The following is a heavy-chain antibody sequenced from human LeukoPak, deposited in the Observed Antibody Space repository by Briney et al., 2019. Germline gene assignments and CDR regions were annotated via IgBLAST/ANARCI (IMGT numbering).Heavy chain of an antibody. V-gene: IGHV3-21*01. CDR3: AGGIAVAGSFDP. CDR2: ISSSSSSYI. Sequence: GGSLRLSCAASGFTFSSYSMNWVRRAPGKGLEWVSSISSSSSSYIYYADSVKGRFTISRDNAKNSLYLQMNSLRAEDTAVYYCAGGIAVAGSFDPWGQGTLVTVSS. CDR1: GFTFSSYS. J-gene: IGHJ5*02. D-gene: IGHD6-19*01.